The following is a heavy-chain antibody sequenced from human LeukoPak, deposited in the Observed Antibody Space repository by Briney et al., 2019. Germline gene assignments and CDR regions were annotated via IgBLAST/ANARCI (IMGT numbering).Heavy chain of an antibody. CDR2: IYPGDSDT. V-gene: IGHV5-51*01. CDR3: ARIGSGGGFRCYYYYYYMDV. J-gene: IGHJ6*03. D-gene: IGHD2-8*02. Sequence: GESLKISCQGSGYSFTSYWIGWVRQMPGKGLEWMGIIYPGDSDTRYSPSFQGQVTISADKSISTAYLQWSSLKASDTAMYYCARIGSGGGFRCYYYYYYMDVWGKGTTVTISS. CDR1: GYSFTSYW.